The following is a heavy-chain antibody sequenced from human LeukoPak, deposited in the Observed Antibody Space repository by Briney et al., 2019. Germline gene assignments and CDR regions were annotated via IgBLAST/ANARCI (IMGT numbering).Heavy chain of an antibody. Sequence: PGGSLRLSCAAPGFIFRNYGMHWVRQAPGKGLEWVACIRYDGSKYADSVKGRFTISRDDSNNMAYLQMDSLKNEDTAVYYCTREDWDFDSWGQGTPVSVSS. V-gene: IGHV3-30*02. CDR1: GFIFRNYG. D-gene: IGHD3/OR15-3a*01. J-gene: IGHJ4*02. CDR2: IRYDGS. CDR3: TREDWDFDS.